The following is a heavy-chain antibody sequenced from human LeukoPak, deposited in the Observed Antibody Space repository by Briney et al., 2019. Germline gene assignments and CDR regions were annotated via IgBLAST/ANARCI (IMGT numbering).Heavy chain of an antibody. Sequence: SETLSLTCTVSNGSISSYHWSWVRQPPGKGLEWIGYILTSGTTNYNPSLKSRLTISVDTSKNQFSLKLSSVTAADTAVYYCARGSKFWETGFDYWGQGTLVTVSS. D-gene: IGHD3-16*01. CDR3: ARGSKFWETGFDY. CDR1: NGSISSYH. CDR2: ILTSGTT. V-gene: IGHV4-4*09. J-gene: IGHJ4*02.